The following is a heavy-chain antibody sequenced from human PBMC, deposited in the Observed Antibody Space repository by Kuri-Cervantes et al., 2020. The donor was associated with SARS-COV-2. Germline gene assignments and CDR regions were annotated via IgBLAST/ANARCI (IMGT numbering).Heavy chain of an antibody. J-gene: IGHJ2*01. D-gene: IGHD3-10*01. CDR3: ARETPWFGETLGPGWYFDL. CDR1: GGTFSSYA. CDR2: IIPILGTA. Sequence: SVKVSCKASGGTFSSYAISWVRQAPGQGLEWMGRIIPILGTANYAQKFQGRVTITADKSTSTAYMELSSLRSEDTAVYYCARETPWFGETLGPGWYFDLWGRGTLVTVSS. V-gene: IGHV1-69*04.